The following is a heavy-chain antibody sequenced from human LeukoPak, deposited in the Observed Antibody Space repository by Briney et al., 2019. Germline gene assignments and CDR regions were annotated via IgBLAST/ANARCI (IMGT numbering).Heavy chain of an antibody. CDR1: GYSFTSHW. CDR3: ARLKYFDFSGYYHTYFDY. V-gene: IGHV5-51*01. D-gene: IGHD3-22*01. Sequence: GESLKISCKGSGYSFTSHWIGWVRQMPGKGLQWMGIIHPGDSDTRYSPSFQGQVTISVDRSISTAYLQWSSLRASDTAIYYCARLKYFDFSGYYHTYFDYWGQGILDSVSS. J-gene: IGHJ4*02. CDR2: IHPGDSDT.